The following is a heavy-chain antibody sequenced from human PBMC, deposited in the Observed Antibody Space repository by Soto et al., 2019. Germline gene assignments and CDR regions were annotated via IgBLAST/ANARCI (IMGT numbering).Heavy chain of an antibody. Sequence: EVQLVESGGGLAKPGGSLRLSCAASGFTFSSYSMNWVRQAPGKGLELVSSISSSSGYIYYADSVKGRFTISRDNAKNSLYLQMNSLRAEDTAVYYCARDQPGYSYGYGLGYWGQGTLVTVSS. CDR3: ARDQPGYSYGYGLGY. V-gene: IGHV3-21*01. CDR1: GFTFSSYS. J-gene: IGHJ4*02. CDR2: ISSSSGYI. D-gene: IGHD5-18*01.